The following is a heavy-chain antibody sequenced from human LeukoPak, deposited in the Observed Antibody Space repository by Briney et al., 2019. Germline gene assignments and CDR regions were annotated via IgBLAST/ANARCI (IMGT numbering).Heavy chain of an antibody. CDR1: GGSISSSSYY. V-gene: IGHV4-39*01. D-gene: IGHD6-13*01. CDR3: ARGDSSSWYGVYYYYYMDV. CDR2: IYYSGST. J-gene: IGHJ6*03. Sequence: PSETLSLTCTVSGGSISSSSYYWRWIRQPPGKGLEWIGSIYYSGSTYYNPSLKSRVTISVDTSKNQFSLKLSSVTAADTAVYYCARGDSSSWYGVYYYYYMDVWGKGTTVTVSS.